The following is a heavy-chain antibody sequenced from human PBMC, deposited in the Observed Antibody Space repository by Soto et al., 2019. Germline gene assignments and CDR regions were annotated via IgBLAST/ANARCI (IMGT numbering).Heavy chain of an antibody. CDR1: GYTFTSYG. D-gene: IGHD3-3*02. J-gene: IGHJ6*02. CDR2: ISAYNGNT. CDR3: ARDLKGHFLSSCYYHYGMAF. V-gene: IGHV1-18*01. Sequence: ASVKVSCKASGYTFTSYGISWVRQAPGQGLEWMGWISAYNGNTNYAQKLQGRVTMTTDTSTSTAYMELRSLRSDDTAVYYCARDLKGHFLSSCYYHYGMAFWGQGTTVTGSS.